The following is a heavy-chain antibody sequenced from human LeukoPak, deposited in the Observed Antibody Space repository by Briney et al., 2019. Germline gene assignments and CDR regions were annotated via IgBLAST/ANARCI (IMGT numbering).Heavy chain of an antibody. Sequence: GGSLRLSCAASGFTFSSYAMNWVRQAPGKGLEWVSGISGSGGRTYYADSVKGRFTISRDNSKNTLYLQMNSLRVEDTAVYYCAKEIDSSSWYYFDYWGQGTLVTVSS. CDR3: AKEIDSSSWYYFDY. CDR1: GFTFSSYA. V-gene: IGHV3-23*01. CDR2: ISGSGGRT. J-gene: IGHJ4*02. D-gene: IGHD6-13*01.